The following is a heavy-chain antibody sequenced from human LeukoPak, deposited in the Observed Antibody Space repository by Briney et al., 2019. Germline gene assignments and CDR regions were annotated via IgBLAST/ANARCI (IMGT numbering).Heavy chain of an antibody. CDR2: INHSGST. J-gene: IGHJ4*02. D-gene: IGHD3-22*01. CDR1: GGSFSGYY. Sequence: PSETLSLTCAVYGGSFSGYYWSWIRQPPGKGLEWIGVINHSGSTNYNPSLKSRVTISVDTSKNQFSLKLSSVTAADTAVYYCARGYDDSSGYYNFDYWGQGTLVTVSS. CDR3: ARGYDDSSGYYNFDY. V-gene: IGHV4-34*01.